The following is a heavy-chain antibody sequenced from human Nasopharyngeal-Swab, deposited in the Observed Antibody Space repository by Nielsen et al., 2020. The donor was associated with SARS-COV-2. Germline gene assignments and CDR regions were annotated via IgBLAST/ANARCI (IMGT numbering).Heavy chain of an antibody. J-gene: IGHJ4*02. Sequence: SLKISCAASGFTFSSYAMSWVRQAPGKGLEWVGFIRSKAYGGTTEYAASVKGRFTISRDDSKSIAYLQMNSLKTEDTAVYYCTRVPYDFWSGYYSDYWGQGTLVTVSS. D-gene: IGHD3-3*01. CDR3: TRVPYDFWSGYYSDY. V-gene: IGHV3-49*04. CDR1: GFTFSSYA. CDR2: IRSKAYGGTT.